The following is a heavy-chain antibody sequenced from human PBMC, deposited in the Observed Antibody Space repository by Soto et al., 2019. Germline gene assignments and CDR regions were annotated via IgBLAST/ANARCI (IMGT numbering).Heavy chain of an antibody. CDR1: GGTFSSYA. J-gene: IGHJ5*02. Sequence: QVQLVQSGAEVKKPGSSVKVSCKASGGTFSSYAISWVRQAPGQGLEWMGGIIPIFGTANYAQKFQGRVTITADESTSTAYMELSSVRSEDTAVYYGARVVTAIKAIINWFDPWGQGALVTVSS. V-gene: IGHV1-69*01. CDR3: ARVVTAIKAIINWFDP. CDR2: IIPIFGTA. D-gene: IGHD2-21*02.